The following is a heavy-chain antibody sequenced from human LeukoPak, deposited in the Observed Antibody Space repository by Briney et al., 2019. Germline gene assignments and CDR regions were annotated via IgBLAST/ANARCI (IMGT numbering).Heavy chain of an antibody. J-gene: IGHJ4*02. CDR2: ISADTTTI. Sequence: TGGSLRLSCAASGFTFRDYEMNWVRQAPGKGLEWVSYISADTTTIYQAGPVRGRFTISRDNAKNSLYLQMNSLRAEDTAVYYCARGSGANYLLYWGQGTRVTVSS. D-gene: IGHD4/OR15-4a*01. CDR1: GFTFRDYE. V-gene: IGHV3-48*03. CDR3: ARGSGANYLLY.